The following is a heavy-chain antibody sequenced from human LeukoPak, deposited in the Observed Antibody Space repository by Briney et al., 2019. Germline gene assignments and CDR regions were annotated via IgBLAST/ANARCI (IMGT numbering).Heavy chain of an antibody. J-gene: IGHJ4*02. V-gene: IGHV1-24*01. CDR1: GYTLTELS. Sequence: GASVKVSCKVSGYTLTELSMHWVRQSPGKGLEWMGGFDPEDGETIYAQKFQGRVTMTEDTSTDTAYMELSSLRSEDTAVYYCATGLSGSYYVFYYWGQGTLVTVSS. D-gene: IGHD1-26*01. CDR2: FDPEDGET. CDR3: ATGLSGSYYVFYY.